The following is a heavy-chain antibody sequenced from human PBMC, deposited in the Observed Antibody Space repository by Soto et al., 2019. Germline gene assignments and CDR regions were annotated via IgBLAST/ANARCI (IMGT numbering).Heavy chain of an antibody. Sequence: QVQLVQSGAEVKKPGASVKVSCKASGYTFTSYGISWVRQAPGQGLEWMGWISAHNGNTKYAQKTQGRVTMTTDTSTTTAHVERRSLRSDETAGDYCATDAPPMDYWGQGTLGTVSS. V-gene: IGHV1-18*01. D-gene: IGHD2-2*01. J-gene: IGHJ4*02. CDR3: ATDAPPMDY. CDR1: GYTFTSYG. CDR2: ISAHNGNT.